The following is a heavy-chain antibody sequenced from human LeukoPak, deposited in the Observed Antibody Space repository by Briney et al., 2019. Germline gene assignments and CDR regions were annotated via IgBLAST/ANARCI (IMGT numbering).Heavy chain of an antibody. D-gene: IGHD6-13*01. CDR2: IYYSGST. CDR3: AKTAEAAAAFYWFDP. V-gene: IGHV4-39*01. CDR1: GGSISSSSYY. Sequence: SETLSLTCTVSGGSISSSSYYWGWIRQPPGKGLEWIGSIYYSGSTYYNPSLKSRVTISVDTSKNQFSLKLSPVTAADTAVYYCAKTAEAAAAFYWFDPWGQGTLVTVSS. J-gene: IGHJ5*02.